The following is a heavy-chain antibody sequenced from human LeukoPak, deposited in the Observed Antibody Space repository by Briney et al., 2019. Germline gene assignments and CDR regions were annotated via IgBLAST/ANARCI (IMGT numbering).Heavy chain of an antibody. CDR2: ISWDGGST. CDR1: GFTFDDHT. J-gene: IGHJ6*02. Sequence: GGSLRLSCAASGFTFDDHTMHWVRQAPGKGLEWVSLISWDGGSTYYADSVKGRFTISRDNSKNSLYLQMNSLRTEDTALYYCAKGFGYCSSTSCYNDGMDVWGQGTTVTVSS. CDR3: AKGFGYCSSTSCYNDGMDV. D-gene: IGHD2-2*02. V-gene: IGHV3-43*01.